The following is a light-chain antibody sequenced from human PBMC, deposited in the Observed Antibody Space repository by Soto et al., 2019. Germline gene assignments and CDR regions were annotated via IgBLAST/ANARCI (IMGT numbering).Light chain of an antibody. V-gene: IGKV3-15*01. CDR3: QQYTGPPTT. CDR1: QSINSK. J-gene: IGKJ5*01. CDR2: GAS. Sequence: ETVMTQSPATLSLSPGERATLSFRASQSINSKLVWYQQKPGQAPRFLIYGASTRATDIPARFRGSGSGTDVTLTITRLEPEDSAVYFCQQYTGPPTTCGQGIRLEIK.